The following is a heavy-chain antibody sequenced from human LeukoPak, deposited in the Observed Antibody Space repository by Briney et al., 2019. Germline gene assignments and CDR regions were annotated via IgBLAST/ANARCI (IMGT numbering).Heavy chain of an antibody. V-gene: IGHV3-7*01. CDR2: INEDGSEK. J-gene: IGHJ3*02. CDR1: GFTFGSYW. D-gene: IGHD3-10*01. Sequence: PGGSLRLSCAVSGFTFGSYWMSWVRQAPGNGLEWVATINEDGSEKYYVDSVKGRFTISRDNAKNSLYLQMNSLRAEDTTLYYCARGFDGRSGFDIWGQGTMVTVSS. CDR3: ARGFDGRSGFDI.